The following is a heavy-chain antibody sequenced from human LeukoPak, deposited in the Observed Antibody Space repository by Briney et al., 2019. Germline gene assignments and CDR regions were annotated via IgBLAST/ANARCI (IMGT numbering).Heavy chain of an antibody. Sequence: PSETLSLTCTVSGGSISSSSYYWSWIRQPPGKGLEWIGYIYYSGSTNYNPSLKSRVTISVDTSKNQFSLKLSSVTAADTAVYYCAGSSTRWAFDIWGQGTMVTVSS. J-gene: IGHJ3*02. D-gene: IGHD2-2*01. CDR1: GGSISSSSYY. V-gene: IGHV4-61*01. CDR2: IYYSGST. CDR3: AGSSTRWAFDI.